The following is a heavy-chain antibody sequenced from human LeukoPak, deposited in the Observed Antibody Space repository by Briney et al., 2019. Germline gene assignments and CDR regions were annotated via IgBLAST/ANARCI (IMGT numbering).Heavy chain of an antibody. J-gene: IGHJ4*02. CDR2: INHSGST. D-gene: IGHD3-9*01. CDR1: GGSFSGYY. CDR3: ARARAYFDWITEDY. Sequence: SETLSLTCAVYGGSFSGYYWSWIRQPPGKGLEWIGEINHSGSTNYNPSLKSRVTISVDTSQNRFSLKPRSVTAADTAVYYCARARAYFDWITEDYWGQGTLVTVSS. V-gene: IGHV4-34*01.